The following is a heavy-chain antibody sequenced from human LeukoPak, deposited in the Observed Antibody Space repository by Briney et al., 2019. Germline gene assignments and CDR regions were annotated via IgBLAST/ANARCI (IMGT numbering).Heavy chain of an antibody. CDR1: GGSISSSSYY. V-gene: IGHV4-39*07. CDR3: ARGHLEWLFVRSSNYFDY. Sequence: SETLSLICSVSGGSISSSSYYWAWIRQPPGKGLEWIASIYYSGSTYYNPSLRSRVTISVDTSKNQFSLKLSSVTAADTAVYYCARGHLEWLFVRSSNYFDYWGQGTLVTVSS. D-gene: IGHD3-3*01. CDR2: IYYSGST. J-gene: IGHJ4*02.